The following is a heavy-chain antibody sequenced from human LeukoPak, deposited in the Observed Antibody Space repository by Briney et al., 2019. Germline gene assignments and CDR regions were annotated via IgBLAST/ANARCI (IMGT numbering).Heavy chain of an antibody. V-gene: IGHV4-39*07. J-gene: IGHJ4*02. CDR1: GGSISSSSYY. D-gene: IGHD6-13*01. CDR3: ARGVWNYFDY. CDR2: IYYSGST. Sequence: PSGTLSLTCTVSGGSISSSSYYWGWIRQPLGKGLEWIGSIYYSGSTYYNPSLKSRVTISVDTSKNQFSLKLSSVTAADTAVYYCARGVWNYFDYWGQGTLVTVSS.